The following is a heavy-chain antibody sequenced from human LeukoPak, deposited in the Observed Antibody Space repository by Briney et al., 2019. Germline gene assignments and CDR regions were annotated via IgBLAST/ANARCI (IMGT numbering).Heavy chain of an antibody. D-gene: IGHD4-11*01. V-gene: IGHV3-20*04. Sequence: GGSLRLSCAASGFTCSDYYMSWIRQAPGKGLEWVSGINWNGVSTSYVDSVKGRFTISRENAKNSLYLQMNSLRAEDTALYYCARALSNYVDYHYYYYMDVWGKGTTVTVSS. CDR2: INWNGVST. CDR3: ARALSNYVDYHYYYYMDV. CDR1: GFTCSDYY. J-gene: IGHJ6*03.